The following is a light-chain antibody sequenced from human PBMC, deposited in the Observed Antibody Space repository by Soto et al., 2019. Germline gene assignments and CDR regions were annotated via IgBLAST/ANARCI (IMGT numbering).Light chain of an antibody. J-gene: IGLJ1*01. CDR3: CSYAGSSTYV. V-gene: IGLV2-23*01. CDR1: SSDVGSYNL. Sequence: QSVLTQPASVSGSPGQSITISCTGTSSDVGSYNLVSWYQLHPGKVPELMIYEGSKRPSGVSNRFSGSKSGNTASLTISGLQAEDEADYYCCSYAGSSTYVFGTGTKVTVL. CDR2: EGS.